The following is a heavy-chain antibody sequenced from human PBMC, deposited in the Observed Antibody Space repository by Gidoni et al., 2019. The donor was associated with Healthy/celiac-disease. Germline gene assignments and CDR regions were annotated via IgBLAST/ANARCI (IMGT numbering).Heavy chain of an antibody. CDR3: AKDRRHSGWFDP. Sequence: VQRLESGGGLVQPGGSLRPSGAASGLTFSSYAMGWVRQAPGKGLELVSAISGSGGSTYYADSVKGRFTISRDNSKNTLYLQMNSLRAEDTAVYYCAKDRRHSGWFDPWGQGTLVTVSS. CDR2: ISGSGGST. J-gene: IGHJ5*02. V-gene: IGHV3-23*01. D-gene: IGHD3-10*01. CDR1: GLTFSSYA.